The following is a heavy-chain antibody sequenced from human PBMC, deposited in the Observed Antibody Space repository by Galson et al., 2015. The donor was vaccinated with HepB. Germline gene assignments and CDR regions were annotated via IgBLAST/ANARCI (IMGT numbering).Heavy chain of an antibody. V-gene: IGHV3-30*18. J-gene: IGHJ4*02. CDR2: ISYDGSNK. CDR1: GFTFSSYG. CDR3: AKDARIAARPLRYYFDY. D-gene: IGHD6-6*01. Sequence: SLRLSCAASGFTFSSYGMHWVRQAPGKGLEWVAVISYDGSNKYYADSVKGRFTISRGNSKNTLYLQMNSLRAEDTAVYYCAKDARIAARPLRYYFDYWGQGTLVTVSS.